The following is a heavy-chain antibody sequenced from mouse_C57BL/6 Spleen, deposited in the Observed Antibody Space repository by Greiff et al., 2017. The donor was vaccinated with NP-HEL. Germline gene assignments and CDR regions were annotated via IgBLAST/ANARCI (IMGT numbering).Heavy chain of an antibody. D-gene: IGHD4-1*01. V-gene: IGHV5-4*03. J-gene: IGHJ2*01. CDR2: ISDGGSYT. CDR3: ARGNWDVGWAY. Sequence: EVKLVESGGGLVKPGGSLKLSCAASGFTFSSYAMSWVRQTPEKRLEWVATISDGGSYTYYPDNVKGRFTISRDNAKNNLYLQMSHLKSEDTAMYYCARGNWDVGWAYWGQGTTLTVSS. CDR1: GFTFSSYA.